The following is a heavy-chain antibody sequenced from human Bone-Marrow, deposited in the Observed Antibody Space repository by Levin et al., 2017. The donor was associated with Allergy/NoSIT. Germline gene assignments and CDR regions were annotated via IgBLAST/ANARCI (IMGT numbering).Heavy chain of an antibody. D-gene: IGHD5-24*01. V-gene: IGHV3-7*01. CDR1: GFTFSNSW. CDR3: ARDQFRRATIGARWFDP. CDR2: IKEDGSEK. Sequence: QRGESLKISCAASGFTFSNSWMSWVRQAPGKGLEWVANIKEDGSEKYYVDSVKGRFTISRDNAKNSLFVQMNSLRVEDTAVYYCARDQFRRATIGARWFDPWGQGTLVTVSS. J-gene: IGHJ5*02.